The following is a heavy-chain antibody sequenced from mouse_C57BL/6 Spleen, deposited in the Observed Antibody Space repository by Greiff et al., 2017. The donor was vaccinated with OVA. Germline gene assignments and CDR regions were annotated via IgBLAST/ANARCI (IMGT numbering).Heavy chain of an antibody. D-gene: IGHD1-1*01. CDR1: GYTFTDYN. J-gene: IGHJ3*01. CDR3: ARWNYGSSYAY. Sequence: EVMLVESGPELVKPGASVKMSCKASGYTFTDYNMHWVKQSHGKSLEWIGYINPNNGGTSYNQKFKGKATLTVNKSSSTAYMELRSLTSEDSAVYYCARWNYGSSYAYWGQGTLVTVSA. CDR2: INPNNGGT. V-gene: IGHV1-22*01.